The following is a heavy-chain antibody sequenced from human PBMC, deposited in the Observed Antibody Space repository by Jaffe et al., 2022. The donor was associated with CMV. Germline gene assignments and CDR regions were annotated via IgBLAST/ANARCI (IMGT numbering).Heavy chain of an antibody. CDR3: TTTFDFWSTI. J-gene: IGHJ4*02. Sequence: EVQLVESGGGLVKPGGSLRLSCAASGLTFSNAWMTWVRQAPGKGLEWVGRIKSKIEGGTIDYAAPVKGRFTISRDDSKDALYLQMNSLKTEDTAMYYCTTTFDFWSTIWGQGTLVTVSS. V-gene: IGHV3-15*01. D-gene: IGHD3-3*01. CDR2: IKSKIEGGTI. CDR1: GLTFSNAW.